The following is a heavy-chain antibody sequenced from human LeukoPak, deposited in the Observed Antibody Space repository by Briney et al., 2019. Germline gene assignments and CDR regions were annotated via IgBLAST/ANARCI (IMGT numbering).Heavy chain of an antibody. J-gene: IGHJ4*02. CDR1: GFTFNTYS. CDR2: ISDNSNYI. V-gene: IGHV3-21*01. Sequence: GGSLRLSCAASGFTFNTYSMNWVRQAPGKGLEWVSSISDNSNYIYYSDSVEGRFTISRDNARNSLYLQMNSLRVEDTAVYYCANHFACGSTSCPPFDSWGQGTLVTVSS. CDR3: ANHFACGSTSCPPFDS. D-gene: IGHD2-2*01.